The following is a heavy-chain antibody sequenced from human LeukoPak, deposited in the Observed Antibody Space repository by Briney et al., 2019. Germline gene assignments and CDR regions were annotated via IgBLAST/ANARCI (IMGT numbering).Heavy chain of an antibody. V-gene: IGHV3-30*18. CDR1: GFTFSSYG. Sequence: GGSLRLSCAASGFTFSSYGMHWVRQAPGKGLEWVAVISYDGSNKYYADSVKGRFTISRDNSKNTLYLQMNSLRAEDTAVYYCAKDWSLDYWGQGTLVTVSP. CDR2: ISYDGSNK. CDR3: AKDWSLDY. J-gene: IGHJ4*02. D-gene: IGHD3-3*01.